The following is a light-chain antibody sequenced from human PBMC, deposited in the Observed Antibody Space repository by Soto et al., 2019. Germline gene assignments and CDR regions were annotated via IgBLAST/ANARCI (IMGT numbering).Light chain of an antibody. CDR2: GDS. Sequence: QSVLTQPPSVSGAPGQRVTISCTGSSSNIGAGYNVHWYQQVPGTAPKLLIYGDSNRPSGVPDRFSSSKSGTSASLAITGLQAEDEADYYCQSYDSSLSGWLFGGGTKVTVL. CDR3: QSYDSSLSGWL. J-gene: IGLJ3*02. CDR1: SSNIGAGYN. V-gene: IGLV1-40*01.